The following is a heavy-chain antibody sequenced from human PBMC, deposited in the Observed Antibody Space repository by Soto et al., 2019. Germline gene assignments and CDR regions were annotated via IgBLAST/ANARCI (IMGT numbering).Heavy chain of an antibody. V-gene: IGHV1-69*01. Sequence: QVQLVQSGAEVKKPGSSVKVSCKASGGTFSSYAISWVRQAPGQGLEWMGGIIPIFGPANYAQKFQGRVTITADESTSTAYMELSSLRSEDTAVYYCASRALVKDIVLMVDANGAPANWFDPWGQGTLVTVSS. CDR3: ASRALVKDIVLMVDANGAPANWFDP. J-gene: IGHJ5*02. CDR1: GGTFSSYA. CDR2: IIPIFGPA. D-gene: IGHD2-8*01.